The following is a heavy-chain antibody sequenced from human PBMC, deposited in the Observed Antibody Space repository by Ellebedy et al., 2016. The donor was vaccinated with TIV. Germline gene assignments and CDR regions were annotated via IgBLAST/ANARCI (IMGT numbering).Heavy chain of an antibody. D-gene: IGHD2-15*01. CDR3: AKGGSVLVDY. V-gene: IGHV3-74*01. CDR1: GFTFSNFW. Sequence: PGGSLRPSCAASGFTFSNFWTHWVRQVPGKGLLWVSRSNGDGRLTNYADSVTGRFTVSRDNAKNTLDLQMDSLRAEDKAIYYCAKGGSVLVDYWGQGTLVTVSS. J-gene: IGHJ4*02. CDR2: SNGDGRLT.